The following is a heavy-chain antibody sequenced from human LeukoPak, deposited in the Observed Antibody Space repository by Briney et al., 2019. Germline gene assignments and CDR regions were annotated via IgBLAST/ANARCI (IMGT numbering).Heavy chain of an antibody. CDR1: AFSFTTSW. V-gene: IGHV3-7*01. CDR3: ARDPGGSAWGAFDV. D-gene: IGHD7-27*01. CDR2: IKPDGSNQ. J-gene: IGHJ3*01. Sequence: GGSLTLSCAASAFSFTTSWMTWVRQAPGKRLEWVANIKPDGSNQYYVDSLKGRFTISRDNPNNSLFLHMTGPRVEDTAVYFCARDPGGSAWGAFDVWGRGTMVTVSS.